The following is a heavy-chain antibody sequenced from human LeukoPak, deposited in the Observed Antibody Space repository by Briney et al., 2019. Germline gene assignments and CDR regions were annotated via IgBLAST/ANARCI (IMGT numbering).Heavy chain of an antibody. V-gene: IGHV1-2*02. CDR2: INPNSGGT. D-gene: IGHD6-19*01. J-gene: IGHJ4*02. Sequence: GASVKVSCKASGYTFTGYYMHWVRQAPGQGREGMGWINPNSGGTNYAQKFQGRVTMTRNTSISTAYMELSRLRSDDTDVYYCARYSSGSLNYWGQGTLVTVSS. CDR1: GYTFTGYY. CDR3: ARYSSGSLNY.